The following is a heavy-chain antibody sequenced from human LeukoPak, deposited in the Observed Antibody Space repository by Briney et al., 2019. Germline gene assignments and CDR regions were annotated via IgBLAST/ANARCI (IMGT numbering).Heavy chain of an antibody. D-gene: IGHD5-12*01. Sequence: GGSLRLSCAASGFTFSNQAMSWVRQAPGKGLEWVSAISGSGGSTYYADSVKGHFTISRDNSKNTLYLQMNSLRAEDTAVYYCARAFDGYDLGYFDYWGQGTLVPVSS. CDR2: ISGSGGST. V-gene: IGHV3-23*01. CDR3: ARAFDGYDLGYFDY. CDR1: GFTFSNQA. J-gene: IGHJ4*02.